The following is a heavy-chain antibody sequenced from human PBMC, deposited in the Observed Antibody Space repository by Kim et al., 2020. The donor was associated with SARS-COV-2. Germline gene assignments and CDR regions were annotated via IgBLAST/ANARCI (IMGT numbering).Heavy chain of an antibody. CDR2: INHSGST. CDR1: GGSFSGYY. Sequence: SETLSLTCAVYGGSFSGYYWSWIRQPPGKGLEWIGEINHSGSTNYNPSLKSRVTISVDTSKNQFSLKLSSVTAADTAVYYCARGRLAYCSGGSCYRYYYYYGMDVWGQGTTVTVSS. J-gene: IGHJ6*02. D-gene: IGHD2-15*01. V-gene: IGHV4-34*01. CDR3: ARGRLAYCSGGSCYRYYYYYGMDV.